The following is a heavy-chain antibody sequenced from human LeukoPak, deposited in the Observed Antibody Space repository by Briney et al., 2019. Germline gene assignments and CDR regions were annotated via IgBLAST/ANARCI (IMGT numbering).Heavy chain of an antibody. CDR3: ARQRAYYYDSSGHYQGWFDP. V-gene: IGHV4-39*01. Sequence: SETLSLTCTVSGGSISSSSYYWGWIRQPPGKGLEWIGSIYYSGSTYYKASLKSRVTISVDTSKNQFSLKLTSVTAADTAIYYCARQRAYYYDSSGHYQGWFDPWGQRTLVTVSS. D-gene: IGHD3-22*01. J-gene: IGHJ5*02. CDR2: IYYSGST. CDR1: GGSISSSSYY.